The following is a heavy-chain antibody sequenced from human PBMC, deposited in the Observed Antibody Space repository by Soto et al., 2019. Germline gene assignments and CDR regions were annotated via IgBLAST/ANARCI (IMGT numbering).Heavy chain of an antibody. D-gene: IGHD2-2*01. CDR1: GFTFSDYY. CDR2: ISSSSSYT. CDR3: ARGTLYGMDV. V-gene: IGHV3-11*06. J-gene: IGHJ6*02. Sequence: GRSLRLSCAASGFTFSDYYMSWIRQAPGKGLEWVSYISSSSSYTNYADSVKGRFTISRDNAKNSLYLQMNSLRAEDTAVYYCARGTLYGMDVCGQGTTVTVSS.